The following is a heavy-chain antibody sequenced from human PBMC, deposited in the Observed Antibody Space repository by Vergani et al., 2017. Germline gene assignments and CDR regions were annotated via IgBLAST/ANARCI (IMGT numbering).Heavy chain of an antibody. CDR3: AKFWKRSDSSGGRFDP. CDR1: GFTFSSYA. Sequence: EVQLLESGGGLVQPGGSLRLSCAASGFTFSSYAMSWVRQAPGKGLEWVSAISGSGGSTYYADSVKGRFTISRDNSKNTLYLQMNSLRAEDTAVYYCAKFWKRSDSSGGRFDPWGQGTLVTVSS. V-gene: IGHV3-23*01. J-gene: IGHJ5*02. D-gene: IGHD6-19*01. CDR2: ISGSGGST.